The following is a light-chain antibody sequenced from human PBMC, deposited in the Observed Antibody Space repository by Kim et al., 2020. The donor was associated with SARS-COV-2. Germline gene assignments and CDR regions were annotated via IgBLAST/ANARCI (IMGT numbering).Light chain of an antibody. Sequence: EIVLTQSPATPSLSPGERATLSCRASQSFDNYLAWYQQKPGQTPRLLIYDASNRATGIPARFSGSGSGTDFTLTISSLEPEDFAVYYCQKRANWLTFGGGTKVDIK. J-gene: IGKJ4*01. CDR1: QSFDNY. CDR3: QKRANWLT. V-gene: IGKV3-11*01. CDR2: DAS.